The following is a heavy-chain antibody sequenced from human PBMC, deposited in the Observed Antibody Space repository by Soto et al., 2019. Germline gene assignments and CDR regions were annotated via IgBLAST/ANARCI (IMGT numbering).Heavy chain of an antibody. V-gene: IGHV3-53*01. Sequence: WGSLRLSCLVSGFTVNTNYMYWVRQAPGRGLEWVSAMYIGGDIHYADSVKGRFTISRDTSENTLYLRMDKLRVEDTAVYFCVSHSTSWVCEYWGQGTLVTVSS. D-gene: IGHD3-16*01. J-gene: IGHJ4*02. CDR3: VSHSTSWVCEY. CDR2: MYIGGDI. CDR1: GFTVNTNY.